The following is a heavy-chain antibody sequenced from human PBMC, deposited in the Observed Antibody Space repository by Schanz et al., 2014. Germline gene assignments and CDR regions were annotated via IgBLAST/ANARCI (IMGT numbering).Heavy chain of an antibody. CDR1: GFAFSNYA. CDR2: IRYDGSSK. CDR3: AKEDRNHNSDYVY. V-gene: IGHV3-30*02. J-gene: IGHJ4*02. D-gene: IGHD3-22*01. Sequence: VQVVESGGGLVQPGGSLRLSCAASGFAFSNYAMNWVRQPPGKGLEWVAFIRYDGSSKYYADSVRGRFTISRDDSKNTLYLQMNSLRPEDTAVYYCAKEDRNHNSDYVYWGQGTLVTVSS.